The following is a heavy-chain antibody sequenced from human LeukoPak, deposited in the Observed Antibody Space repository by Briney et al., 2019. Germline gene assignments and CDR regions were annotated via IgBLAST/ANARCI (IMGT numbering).Heavy chain of an antibody. J-gene: IGHJ4*02. Sequence: SVKVSCKASGGTFSSYAIRGVRPAPGQGLEWMGRIIPILGIANYAQKFQARATITEDKSPSTAYMELSSLRSEDTAVYYCTRSYGGYLIDYWGQGTLVTVSS. CDR2: IIPILGIA. CDR3: TRSYGGYLIDY. CDR1: GGTFSSYA. D-gene: IGHD5-12*01. V-gene: IGHV1-69*04.